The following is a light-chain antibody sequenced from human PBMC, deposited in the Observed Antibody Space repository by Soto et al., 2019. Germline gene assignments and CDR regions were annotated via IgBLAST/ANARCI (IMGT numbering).Light chain of an antibody. CDR3: QHYNDYLLS. V-gene: IGKV1-5*03. CDR2: KAS. J-gene: IGKJ3*01. Sequence: DIPMTQSPSTLSAFVGDRVTITCRASQSISEWLAWYQQKPGKAPKLLNDKASSLESEVPSSFSGCGCGTEFTLTISSLQPDDFATYYCQHYNDYLLSFGPRTKVDLK. CDR1: QSISEW.